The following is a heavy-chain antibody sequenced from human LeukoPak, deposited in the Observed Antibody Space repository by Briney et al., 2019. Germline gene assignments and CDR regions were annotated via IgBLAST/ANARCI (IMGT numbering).Heavy chain of an antibody. D-gene: IGHD2-15*01. V-gene: IGHV4-34*01. CDR3: ARFMVVAATGDAFDI. Sequence: PSETLSLACAVYGGSFSGYYWSWIRQPPGKGLEWIGEINHSGSTNYNPSLKSRVTISVDTSKNQFSLKLSSVTAADTAVYYCARFMVVAATGDAFDIWGQGTMVTVSS. CDR1: GGSFSGYY. J-gene: IGHJ3*02. CDR2: INHSGST.